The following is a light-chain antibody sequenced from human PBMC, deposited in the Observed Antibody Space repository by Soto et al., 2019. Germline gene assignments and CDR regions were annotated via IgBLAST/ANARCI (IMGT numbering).Light chain of an antibody. J-gene: IGKJ5*01. CDR2: DAS. CDR1: QSLSSIY. Sequence: EIVFRKSRVTPYLSTGDRATLSCRASQSLSSIYLAWYRQKPGQAPRLLIYDASDRATGIPARFSGSGSGTDFTLTISSLEPEDFAVYYCQHRSKWLPGIRFGQGGRLE. V-gene: IGKV3D-20*02. CDR3: QHRSKWLPGIR.